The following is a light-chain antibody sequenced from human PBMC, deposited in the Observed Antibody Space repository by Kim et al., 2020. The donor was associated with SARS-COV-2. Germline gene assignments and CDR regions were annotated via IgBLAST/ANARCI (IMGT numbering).Light chain of an antibody. V-gene: IGKV3-20*01. CDR1: QTVSCTS. J-gene: IGKJ2*01. CDR3: QQYGSSPYT. CDR2: GAS. Sequence: FSATGRTSLPRRACQTVSCTSFVWFHQKPGQSPRLLIYGASRRATGVPDRFSGSWSGADFTLTITRLEPEDFTLYYCQQYGSSPYTFGQGTKLEI.